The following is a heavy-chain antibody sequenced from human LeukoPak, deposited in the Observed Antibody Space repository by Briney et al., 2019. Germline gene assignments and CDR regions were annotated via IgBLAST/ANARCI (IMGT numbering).Heavy chain of an antibody. Sequence: GSVKVSCKASGYTFTTYGISWVRQAPGQGLEWMGWISGYNGNTNYAQKLQGRVTMTTDTSTSTAYMELRTLRSDHTAVYYCARDYGSGSYYDHNWFDPWGQGTLVTVSS. CDR1: GYTFTTYG. V-gene: IGHV1-18*01. CDR3: ARDYGSGSYYDHNWFDP. CDR2: ISGYNGNT. J-gene: IGHJ5*02. D-gene: IGHD3-10*01.